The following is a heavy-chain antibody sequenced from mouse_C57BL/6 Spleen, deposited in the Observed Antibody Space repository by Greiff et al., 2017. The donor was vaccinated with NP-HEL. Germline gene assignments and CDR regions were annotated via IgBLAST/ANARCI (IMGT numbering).Heavy chain of an antibody. CDR2: IDPETGGT. V-gene: IGHV1-15*01. D-gene: IGHD1-1*02. J-gene: IGHJ4*01. CDR3: TKLSMDY. Sequence: VQVVESGAELVRPGASVTLSCKASGYTFTDYEMHWVKQTPVHGLEWIGAIDPETGGTAYNQKFKGKAILTADKSSSTAYMELRSLTSEDSAVYYCTKLSMDYWGQGTSVTVSS. CDR1: GYTFTDYE.